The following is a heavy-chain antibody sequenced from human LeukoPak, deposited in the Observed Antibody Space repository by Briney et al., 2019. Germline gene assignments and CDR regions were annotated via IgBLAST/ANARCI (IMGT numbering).Heavy chain of an antibody. CDR3: AKDRVGASEDY. J-gene: IGHJ4*02. CDR2: ISYDGSNK. V-gene: IGHV3-30*18. D-gene: IGHD1-26*01. CDR1: GFTFSSYG. Sequence: GGSLRLTCAASGFTFSSYGMRWVRQAPGKGLEWVAVISYDGSNKYYADSVKGRFTISRDNSKNTLYLQMNSLRAEDTAVYYCAKDRVGASEDYWGQGTLVTVSS.